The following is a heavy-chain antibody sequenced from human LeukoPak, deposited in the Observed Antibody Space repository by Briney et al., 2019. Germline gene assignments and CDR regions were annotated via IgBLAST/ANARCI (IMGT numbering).Heavy chain of an antibody. D-gene: IGHD6-19*01. CDR2: IRNSGSL. Sequence: SETLSLTCAVSGASFRTSDWSWVRQPPGKGLELIGYIRNSGSLNYSPSLKSRVTMSVDTSKNQFSLQLRSVTAADAAVYYCAGGSGWPGVLDYWGQGTLVTVSS. CDR1: GASFRTSD. V-gene: IGHV4-59*13. CDR3: AGGSGWPGVLDY. J-gene: IGHJ4*02.